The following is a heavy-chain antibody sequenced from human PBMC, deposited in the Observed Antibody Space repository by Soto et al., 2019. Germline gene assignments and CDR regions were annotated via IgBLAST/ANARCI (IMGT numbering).Heavy chain of an antibody. D-gene: IGHD2-15*01. V-gene: IGHV1-69*13. CDR1: GGTFSSYA. CDR3: ARNREDIVVVVAATFANWFDP. CDR2: IIPIFGTA. J-gene: IGHJ5*02. Sequence: ASVKVSCKASGGTFSSYAISWVRQAPGQGLEWMGGIIPIFGTANYAQKFQGRVTITADESTSTAYMELSSLRSEDTAAYYCARNREDIVVVVAATFANWFDPWGQGTLVTVSS.